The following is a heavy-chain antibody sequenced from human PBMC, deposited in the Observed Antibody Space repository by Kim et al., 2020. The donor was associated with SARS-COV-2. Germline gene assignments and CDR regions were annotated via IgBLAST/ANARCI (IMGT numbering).Heavy chain of an antibody. CDR3: ARGGSSWYGGYYYYYGMDV. J-gene: IGHJ6*02. Sequence: GGSLRLSCAASGFTVSSNYMSWVRQAPGKGLEWVSVIYSGGSTYYADSVKGRFTISRDNSKNTLYLQMNSLRAEDTAVYYCARGGSSWYGGYYYYYGMDVWGQGTTVTVSS. CDR2: IYSGGST. CDR1: GFTVSSNY. D-gene: IGHD6-13*01. V-gene: IGHV3-53*01.